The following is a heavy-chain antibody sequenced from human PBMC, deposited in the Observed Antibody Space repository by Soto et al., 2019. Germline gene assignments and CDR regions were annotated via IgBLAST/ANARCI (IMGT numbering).Heavy chain of an antibody. V-gene: IGHV1-18*01. Sequence: QVQLVQSGAEVKKPGASVKVSCKASGYTFSSYGISWVRQAPGQGLEWMGWISAYNGNTNYAQKLQGRVTMTTDTSTSTAYMELRSLRSDDTAVYYCARDPGTVLLWFGELFFDYWGQGTLVTVSS. CDR1: GYTFSSYG. D-gene: IGHD3-10*01. CDR3: ARDPGTVLLWFGELFFDY. J-gene: IGHJ4*02. CDR2: ISAYNGNT.